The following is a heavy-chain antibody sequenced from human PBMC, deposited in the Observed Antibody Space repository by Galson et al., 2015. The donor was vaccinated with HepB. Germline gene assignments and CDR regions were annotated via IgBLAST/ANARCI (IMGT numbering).Heavy chain of an antibody. CDR3: ARERPPTACCSSTICYLASPSHY. V-gene: IGHV1-2*04. CDR2: INPNSGAT. CDR1: GYTFTGYY. Sequence: SVKVSCKASGYTFTGYYMHWVRQAPGQGLEWMGWINPNSGATNYAQKFQGWVTMTRDTSISTAYMELSRLRSDDTAVYYCARERPPTACCSSTICYLASPSHYWCQRTLGSVS. D-gene: IGHD2-2*01. J-gene: IGHJ4*02.